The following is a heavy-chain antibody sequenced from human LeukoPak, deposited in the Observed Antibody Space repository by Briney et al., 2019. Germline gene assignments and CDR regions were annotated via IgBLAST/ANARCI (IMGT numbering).Heavy chain of an antibody. V-gene: IGHV4-59*01. CDR2: IYYSGST. CDR3: ARAGSAYDAFDI. J-gene: IGHJ3*02. Sequence: PSGTLSLTCTVSGGSISSYYWSWMREPPGGGRGWIGYIYYSGSTNYNPSLKSRVTISVDTSKNQFSLKLSSVTAADTAVYYCARAGSAYDAFDIWGQGTMVTVSS. CDR1: GGSISSYY.